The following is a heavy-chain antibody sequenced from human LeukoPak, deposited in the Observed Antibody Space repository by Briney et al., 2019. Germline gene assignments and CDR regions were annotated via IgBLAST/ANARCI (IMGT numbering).Heavy chain of an antibody. D-gene: IGHD3-22*01. J-gene: IGHJ3*02. V-gene: IGHV4-59*01. Sequence: SETLSLTCTVSGGSISSYYWSWIRQPPGKGLEWIGYIYYSGSTNYNPSLKSRVTISVDTSKNQFSLKLSSVTAADTAVYYCARVREDYYDSSGGSLAFDIWGQGTMVTVSS. CDR2: IYYSGST. CDR3: ARVREDYYDSSGGSLAFDI. CDR1: GGSISSYY.